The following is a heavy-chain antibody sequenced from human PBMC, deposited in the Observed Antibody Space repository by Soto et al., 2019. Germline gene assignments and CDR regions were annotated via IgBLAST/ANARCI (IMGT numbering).Heavy chain of an antibody. J-gene: IGHJ4*02. CDR3: AQTTGWPGFDY. Sequence: QVHLQESGPGLVKPSETMSLTCTASGASLRNFYWNWVRQFPGKGLEWIRYIYKGERTNYNPSLRSRVTISVDTSTHQFSLKLISVTVADTAVYYCAQTTGWPGFDYWGQGTLVAVSS. D-gene: IGHD6-19*01. CDR2: IYKGERT. CDR1: GASLRNFY. V-gene: IGHV4-4*09.